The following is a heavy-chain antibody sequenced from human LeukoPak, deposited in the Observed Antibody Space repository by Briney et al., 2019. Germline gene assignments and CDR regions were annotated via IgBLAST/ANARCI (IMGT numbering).Heavy chain of an antibody. Sequence: SVKVSCKASGGTFSSYAISWVRQAPGQGLEWMGGITPIFGTANYAQKFQGRVTITADESTSTAYMELSSLRSEDTAVYYCASSESGSYYYYGMDVWGQGTTVTVSS. CDR1: GGTFSSYA. CDR2: ITPIFGTA. D-gene: IGHD1-26*01. CDR3: ASSESGSYYYYGMDV. J-gene: IGHJ6*02. V-gene: IGHV1-69*13.